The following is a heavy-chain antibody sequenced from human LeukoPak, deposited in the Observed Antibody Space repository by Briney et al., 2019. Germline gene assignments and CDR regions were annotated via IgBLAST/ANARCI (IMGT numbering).Heavy chain of an antibody. Sequence: ETLSLTCAFHGGSFSGYYWSWIRQPPGKGLEWIGEINHSGSTNYNPSLKSRVTISVDTSKNQFSLKLSSVTAADTAVYYCARGSVPLAYGDYGLFDYWGQGTLVTVSS. V-gene: IGHV4-34*01. D-gene: IGHD4-17*01. CDR2: INHSGST. CDR1: GGSFSGYY. J-gene: IGHJ4*02. CDR3: ARGSVPLAYGDYGLFDY.